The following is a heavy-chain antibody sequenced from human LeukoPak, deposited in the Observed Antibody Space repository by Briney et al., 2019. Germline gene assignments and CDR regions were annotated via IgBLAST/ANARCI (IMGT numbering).Heavy chain of an antibody. Sequence: GGSLRLSCAASGFTFSSYSMNWVRQAPGKGLEWASYISSSSSTIYYADSVKGRFTISRDNAKNSLYLQMNSLRAEDTAVYYCARAPPFHPDTIAARLDYWGQGTLVTVSS. D-gene: IGHD6-6*01. J-gene: IGHJ4*02. CDR3: ARAPPFHPDTIAARLDY. V-gene: IGHV3-48*01. CDR1: GFTFSSYS. CDR2: ISSSSSTI.